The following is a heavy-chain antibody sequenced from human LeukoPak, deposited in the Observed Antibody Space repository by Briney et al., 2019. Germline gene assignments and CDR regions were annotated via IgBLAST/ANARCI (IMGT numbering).Heavy chain of an antibody. J-gene: IGHJ4*02. CDR1: GFTFSSYG. V-gene: IGHV3-33*06. CDR2: IWYDGSNK. D-gene: IGHD3-3*01. Sequence: GGSLRLSCAASGFTFSSYGMHWVRQAPGKGLGWVAVIWYDGSNKYYADSVKGRFTISRDNSKNTLYLQMNSLRAEDTAVYYCAKVGPLEWLLSLDYWGQGTLVTVSS. CDR3: AKVGPLEWLLSLDY.